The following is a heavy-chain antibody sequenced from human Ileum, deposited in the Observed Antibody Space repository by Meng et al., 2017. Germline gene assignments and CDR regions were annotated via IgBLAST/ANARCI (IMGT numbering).Heavy chain of an antibody. CDR2: IYTSGST. D-gene: IGHD6-13*01. V-gene: IGHV4-4*07. CDR3: ARDGSSWSYYYYGMDV. J-gene: IGHJ6*02. CDR1: GGSISSYY. Sequence: SETLSLTCTVSGGSISSYYWSWIRQPAGKGLEWIGRIYTSGSTNYNPSLKSRVTMSVDTSKNQFSLKLSSVTAADTAVYYCARDGSSWSYYYYGMDVWGQGTTVTVSS.